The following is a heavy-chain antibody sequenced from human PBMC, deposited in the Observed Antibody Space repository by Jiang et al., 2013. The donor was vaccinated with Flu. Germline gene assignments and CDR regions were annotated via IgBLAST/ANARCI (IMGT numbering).Heavy chain of an antibody. CDR2: INPTDGNT. J-gene: IGHJ3*02. CDR1: GFSFTSYY. V-gene: IGHV1-46*03. CDR3: ARASDYYYDTSGPRSAFDI. D-gene: IGHD3-22*01. Sequence: GAEVKKPGASVKVSCKASGFSFTSYYMHWVRQAPGQGLEWMGIINPTDGNTIYAQMFQGRVTMTRDTSTSTVYMELSSLRSEDTAVYYCARASDYYYDTSGPRSAFDIWGQGTLVTVSS.